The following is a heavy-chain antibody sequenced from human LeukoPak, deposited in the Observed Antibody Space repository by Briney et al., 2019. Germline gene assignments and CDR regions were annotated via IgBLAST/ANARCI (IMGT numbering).Heavy chain of an antibody. Sequence: GGSLRLSCAASGFTFSSYAMSWVRQAPGKGLEWVSAISGSGGSTYYADSVKGRFTISRDNSKNTLYLQMNSLRAEDTAVYYCAKEEGYSGPTGESHYYYYMDVWGKGTTVTVSS. V-gene: IGHV3-23*01. CDR3: AKEEGYSGPTGESHYYYYMDV. J-gene: IGHJ6*03. D-gene: IGHD5-12*01. CDR2: ISGSGGST. CDR1: GFTFSSYA.